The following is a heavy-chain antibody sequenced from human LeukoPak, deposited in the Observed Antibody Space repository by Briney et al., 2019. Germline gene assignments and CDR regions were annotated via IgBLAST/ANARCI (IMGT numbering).Heavy chain of an antibody. J-gene: IGHJ3*02. CDR1: GGTFSSYA. V-gene: IGHV1-69*13. CDR2: ISPIFGTA. D-gene: IGHD2-2*01. Sequence: ASVKVSCKASGGTFSSYAISWVRQAPGQGLEWMGGISPIFGTANYAQKFQGRVTITADESTSTAYMELSSLRSEDTAVYYCARGRDCSSTSCLRTFDIWGQGTMVTVSS. CDR3: ARGRDCSSTSCLRTFDI.